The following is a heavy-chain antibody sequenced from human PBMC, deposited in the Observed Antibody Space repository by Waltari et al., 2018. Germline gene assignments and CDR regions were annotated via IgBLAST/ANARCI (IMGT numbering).Heavy chain of an antibody. CDR2: IYYSGST. CDR3: ARCHYDFWRDHPPYYYYYMDV. CDR1: GGSISSHY. Sequence: QVQLQASGPGLVKPSETLSLTCTVSGGSISSHYWSWIRQPPGKGLEWIGYIYYSGSTNYNPSLKSRVTISVDTSKNQFSLKLSSVTAADTAVYYCARCHYDFWRDHPPYYYYYMDVWGKGTTVTVSS. J-gene: IGHJ6*03. V-gene: IGHV4-59*11. D-gene: IGHD3-3*01.